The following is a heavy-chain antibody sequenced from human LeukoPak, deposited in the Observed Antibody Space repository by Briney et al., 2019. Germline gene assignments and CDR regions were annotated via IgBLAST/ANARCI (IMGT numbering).Heavy chain of an antibody. D-gene: IGHD3-10*01. J-gene: IGHJ4*02. CDR1: GFTFDDYA. Sequence: PGRSLRLSCAASGFTFDDYAMHWVRQAPGKGLEWVSGISWNSGSIGYADSVKGRFTISRDDAKNSLYLQMNSLRAEDTALYYCAKDKAMVRGLFDYWGQGTLVTVSS. V-gene: IGHV3-9*01. CDR3: AKDKAMVRGLFDY. CDR2: ISWNSGSI.